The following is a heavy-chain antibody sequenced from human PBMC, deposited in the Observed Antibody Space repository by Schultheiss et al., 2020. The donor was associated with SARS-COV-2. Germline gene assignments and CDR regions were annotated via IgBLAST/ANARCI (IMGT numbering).Heavy chain of an antibody. CDR1: GGSISSYY. CDR3: ARDRVYYFDY. D-gene: IGHD3-3*01. Sequence: SETLSLTCTVSGGSISSYYWSWIRQPPGKGLEWIGYIYYSGSTNYNPSLKSRVTISVDTSKNQFSLKLSSVTAADTAMYYCARDRVYYFDYWGQGTLVTVSS. V-gene: IGHV4-59*12. J-gene: IGHJ4*02. CDR2: IYYSGST.